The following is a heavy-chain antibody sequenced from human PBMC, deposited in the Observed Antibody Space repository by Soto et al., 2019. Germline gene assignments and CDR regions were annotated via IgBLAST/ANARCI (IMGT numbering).Heavy chain of an antibody. D-gene: IGHD3-9*01. CDR1: GFTFSSYA. J-gene: IGHJ6*02. CDR2: ISYDGSNK. CDR3: AKEGQHYDILTGYRSYYGMDV. V-gene: IGHV3-30*04. Sequence: GGSLRLSCAASGFTFSSYAMHWVRQAPGKGLEWVAVISYDGSNKYYADSVKGRFTISRDNSKNTLYLQMNSLRAEDTAVYYCAKEGQHYDILTGYRSYYGMDVWGQGTTVTVSS.